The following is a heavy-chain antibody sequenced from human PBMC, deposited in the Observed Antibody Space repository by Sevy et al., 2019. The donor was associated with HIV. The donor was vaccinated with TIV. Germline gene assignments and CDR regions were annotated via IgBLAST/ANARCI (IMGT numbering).Heavy chain of an antibody. Sequence: GGSLRLSCAASGFTLNDVYMNWIRQVPGKGLQWISYMSTSGYDIFYADSVKGRFIMSRDNAKSSLFLQMNSMRAEDTAVYYCVRGHPHTIYYESSFDVWGPGTLVTVSS. CDR3: VRGHPHTIYYESSFDV. CDR2: MSTSGYDI. V-gene: IGHV3-11*01. D-gene: IGHD3-22*01. J-gene: IGHJ4*02. CDR1: GFTLNDVY.